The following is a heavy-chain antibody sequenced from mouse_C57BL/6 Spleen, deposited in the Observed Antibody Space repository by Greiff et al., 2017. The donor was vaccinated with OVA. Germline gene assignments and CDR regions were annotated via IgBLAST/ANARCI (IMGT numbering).Heavy chain of an antibody. V-gene: IGHV1-61*01. J-gene: IGHJ2*01. CDR2: IYPSDSET. Sequence: QVQLQQPGAELVRPGSSVKLSCKASGYTFTSYWMDWVKQRPGQGLEWIGNIYPSDSETHYNQKFKDKATLTVDKSSSTAYMQISSLPSEDSAFYYCASDSFGSNHYFDFWGPGTTLTVSS. D-gene: IGHD1-1*01. CDR3: ASDSFGSNHYFDF. CDR1: GYTFTSYW.